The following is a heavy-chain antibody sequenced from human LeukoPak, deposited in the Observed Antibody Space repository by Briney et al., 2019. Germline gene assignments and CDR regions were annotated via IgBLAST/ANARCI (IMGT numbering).Heavy chain of an antibody. CDR1: GFTFSNYA. Sequence: GGSLRLSCAASGFTFSNYAMTWVRQAPGKGLEWVSSISSGGITYYAESVKGRFTISRDNSKTTVYLKMNSLTVEDTAVYYCAKGISALGEYWGQGTLVTVSS. CDR2: ISSGGIT. V-gene: IGHV3-23*01. J-gene: IGHJ4*02. CDR3: AKGISALGEY. D-gene: IGHD3-10*01.